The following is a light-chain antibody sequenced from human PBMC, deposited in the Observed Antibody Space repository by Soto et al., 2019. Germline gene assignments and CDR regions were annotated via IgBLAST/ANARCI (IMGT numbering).Light chain of an antibody. J-gene: IGKJ2*01. V-gene: IGKV1-39*01. Sequence: DIQMTQSPSSLSASEGDRVTITCRASQSISWYLNWYQQKPGKAPKLLIYAASSLQSGVTSRFSGCGSGTDFALTISSLQPEDFATYYCQQSYSTPQNTFGQGTKLEIK. CDR1: QSISWY. CDR3: QQSYSTPQNT. CDR2: AAS.